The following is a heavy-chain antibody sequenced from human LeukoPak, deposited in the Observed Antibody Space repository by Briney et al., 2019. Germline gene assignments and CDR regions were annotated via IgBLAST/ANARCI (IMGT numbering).Heavy chain of an antibody. V-gene: IGHV4-39*01. D-gene: IGHD3-22*01. Sequence: PSETLSLTCTVSGGSISSSSYYWGWIRQPPGKGLEWIGSIYYSGSTYYNPSLKSRVTISVDTSKNQFSLKLSSVTAADTAVYYGARHPDDRPRDYWGQGTLVTVSS. CDR1: GGSISSSSYY. CDR2: IYYSGST. J-gene: IGHJ4*02. CDR3: ARHPDDRPRDY.